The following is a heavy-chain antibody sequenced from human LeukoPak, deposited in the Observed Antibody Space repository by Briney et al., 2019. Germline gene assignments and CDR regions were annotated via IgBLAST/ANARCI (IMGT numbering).Heavy chain of an antibody. V-gene: IGHV1-18*01. Sequence: GASVKVSCKASGYTFTRYGISWVRQAPGQGLEWMGWISAYNGNTNYAQKLQGRVTMTTDTSTSTAYMELRSLRSDDTAVYYCARETYYDVSSGYLGYWGQGTLVTVSS. CDR3: ARETYYDVSSGYLGY. CDR2: ISAYNGNT. J-gene: IGHJ4*02. D-gene: IGHD3-22*01. CDR1: GYTFTRYG.